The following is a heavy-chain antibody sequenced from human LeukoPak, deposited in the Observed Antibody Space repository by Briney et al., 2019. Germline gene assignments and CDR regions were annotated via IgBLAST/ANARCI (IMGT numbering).Heavy chain of an antibody. V-gene: IGHV3-7*03. CDR2: IKQDGSQK. J-gene: IGHJ4*02. CDR3: AREGTFGDYRASGDH. D-gene: IGHD2-21*02. Sequence: GGSLRLSCEASGFTFSTYWMKWFRKAPGKGREWVANIKQDGSQKYYVDSVKGRFIISRDNAKNSLYLQMNSVRAEDTAVYYCAREGTFGDYRASGDHWGQGALVTVSS. CDR1: GFTFSTYW.